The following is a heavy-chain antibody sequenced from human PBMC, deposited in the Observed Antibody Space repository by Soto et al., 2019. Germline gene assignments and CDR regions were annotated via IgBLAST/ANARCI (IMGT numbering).Heavy chain of an antibody. CDR2: INSDGSST. J-gene: IGHJ4*02. V-gene: IGHV3-74*01. D-gene: IGHD2-15*01. CDR3: VRTSLVVAAATREDY. Sequence: EVQLVESGGGLVQPGGSLRLSCAASGFTFNSYWMHWVRQAPGKGLVWVSRINSDGSSTSYADSVKGRFTISRDNAKKTLYLQMNSLRAEDTAVYYCVRTSLVVAAATREDYWGQGTLVTVSS. CDR1: GFTFNSYW.